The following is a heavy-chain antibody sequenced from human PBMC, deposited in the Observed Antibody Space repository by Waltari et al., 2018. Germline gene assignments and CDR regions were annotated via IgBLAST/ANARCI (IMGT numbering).Heavy chain of an antibody. CDR2: ISSSQSDI. CDR1: GFTFSSYE. V-gene: IGHV3-48*03. Sequence: EVQLVESGGGLVQPGGSLRLSCAASGFTFSSYEMNWVRQAPGKGLEWVSSISSSQSDIYYADSVKCRFTISRDNAKKSLYLQMNSLRADDTAVYYCATLGGGSQGGSLFGMDVWGQGTTVTVSS. D-gene: IGHD2-15*01. CDR3: ATLGGGSQGGSLFGMDV. J-gene: IGHJ6*02.